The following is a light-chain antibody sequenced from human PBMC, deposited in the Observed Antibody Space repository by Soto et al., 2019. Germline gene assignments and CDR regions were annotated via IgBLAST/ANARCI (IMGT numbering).Light chain of an antibody. CDR2: DAS. Sequence: DIQMTQSPSTLPASVGDRVTITCRASQSVSSWVAWYQQRPGKPPEVLMYDASSLESGVPARFSGSGSGTEFTLTINSLQPDDFATYYCHQYHECPWTFGQGTKV. J-gene: IGKJ1*01. CDR3: HQYHECPWT. CDR1: QSVSSW. V-gene: IGKV1-5*01.